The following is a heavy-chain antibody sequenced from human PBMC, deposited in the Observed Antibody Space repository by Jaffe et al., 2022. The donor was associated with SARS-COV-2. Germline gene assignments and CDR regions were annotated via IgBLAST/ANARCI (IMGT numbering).Heavy chain of an antibody. CDR1: GGSFSGYY. J-gene: IGHJ5*02. CDR2: INHSGST. D-gene: IGHD2-15*01. Sequence: QVQLQQWGAGLLKPSETLSLTCAVYGGSFSGYYWSWIRQPPGKGLEWIGEINHSGSTNYNPSLKSRVTISVDTSKNQFSLKLSSVTAADTAVYYCARGRIYRGMVAATGGDGYWFDPWGQGTLVTVSS. CDR3: ARGRIYRGMVAATGGDGYWFDP. V-gene: IGHV4-34*01.